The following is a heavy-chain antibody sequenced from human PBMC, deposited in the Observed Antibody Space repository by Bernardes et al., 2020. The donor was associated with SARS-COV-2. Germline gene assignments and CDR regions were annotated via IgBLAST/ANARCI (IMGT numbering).Heavy chain of an antibody. J-gene: IGHJ4*02. CDR2: VNSDGSST. CDR1: VFTFSSYW. CDR3: ARGGSTSCYG. V-gene: IGHV3-74*01. Sequence: GSVRIPSAAAVFTFSSYWMHWVRPAPGKGLVWVSRVNSDGSSTSYADSVKGRFTISRDNAKNTLYLQMNSLRAEDTAVYYCARGGSTSCYGWGQGNLVTVSS. D-gene: IGHD2-2*01.